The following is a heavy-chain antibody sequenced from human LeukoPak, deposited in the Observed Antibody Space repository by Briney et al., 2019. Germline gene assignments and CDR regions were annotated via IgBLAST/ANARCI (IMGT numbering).Heavy chain of an antibody. CDR1: GASITSDY. CDR2: IYHSGST. D-gene: IGHD6-19*01. V-gene: IGHV4-59*01. Sequence: SETLSLTCTLSGASITSDYLSWIRQPPGKGLEWIGYIYHSGSTKCNPSLKSRLTLSVDTSKNQSSLKLTSVTAADTAMYYCARLLPVAARGWYFGLWGRGTLVSVSS. CDR3: ARLLPVAARGWYFGL. J-gene: IGHJ2*01.